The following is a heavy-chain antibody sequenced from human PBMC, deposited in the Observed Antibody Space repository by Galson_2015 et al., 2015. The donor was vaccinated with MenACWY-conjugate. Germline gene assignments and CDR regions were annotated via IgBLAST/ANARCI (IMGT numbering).Heavy chain of an antibody. CDR1: GDSVSSDSAA. J-gene: IGHJ5*02. CDR3: VRGYCSGATCHVGFDP. CDR2: TYYRSKWYS. V-gene: IGHV6-1*01. D-gene: IGHD2-15*01. Sequence: CAISGDSVSSDSAAWNWSRQSPSRGLEWLRRTYYRSKWYSEYALSVRSRIRVSPDTSNNRFSLQLNSLTLEDTAVYYCVRGYCSGATCHVGFDPWGQGTVVTVSS.